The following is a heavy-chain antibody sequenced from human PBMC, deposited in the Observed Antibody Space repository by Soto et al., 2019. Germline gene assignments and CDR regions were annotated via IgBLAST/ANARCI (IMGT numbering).Heavy chain of an antibody. J-gene: IGHJ4*02. D-gene: IGHD6-19*01. CDR1: GYTFTSYD. CDR3: ATDVSLSGWSGNFDY. Sequence: ASVKVSCKASGYTFTSYDINWVRQAPGQGLEWMGWMNLKSGNTGYAQKFQGRVTLTMDTSISTAYMVLSSLRSEDTAVYYCATDVSLSGWSGNFDYWGQGTLVTVSS. CDR2: MNLKSGNT. V-gene: IGHV1-8*01.